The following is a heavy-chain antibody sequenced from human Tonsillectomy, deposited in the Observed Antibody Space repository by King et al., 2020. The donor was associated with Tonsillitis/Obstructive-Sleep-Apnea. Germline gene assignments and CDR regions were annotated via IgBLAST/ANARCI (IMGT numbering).Heavy chain of an antibody. Sequence: VQLVESGGGLVQPGGSLRLSCAASGFTFNSDWMTWVRQAPGKGLEWVANIKEDGSEKNYVDSVKGRFTISRDNTKNSLDLQMNTRRAEDTAVYYCVRDPSPVRQTTWYDAFYIWGPGTMCTVSS. CDR1: GFTFNSDW. CDR3: VRDPSPVRQTTWYDAFYI. CDR2: IKEDGSEK. J-gene: IGHJ3*02. V-gene: IGHV3-7*01. D-gene: IGHD6-13*01.